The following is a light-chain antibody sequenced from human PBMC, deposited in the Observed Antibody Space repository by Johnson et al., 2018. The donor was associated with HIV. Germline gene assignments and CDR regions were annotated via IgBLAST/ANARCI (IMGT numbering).Light chain of an antibody. Sequence: QLVLTQPPSVSAAPGQRVTISCSGSSSNIGNNYVSWYQHLPGPAPKLLIYDNNKRPSGIPDRSSGSTSAPSATLDITGLQSGDEADYYCGTWDSSLSAYVFGNGTKVTVL. J-gene: IGLJ1*01. CDR2: DNN. CDR3: GTWDSSLSAYV. V-gene: IGLV1-51*01. CDR1: SSNIGNNY.